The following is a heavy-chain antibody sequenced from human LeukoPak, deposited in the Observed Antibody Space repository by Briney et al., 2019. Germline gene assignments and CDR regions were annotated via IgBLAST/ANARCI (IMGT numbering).Heavy chain of an antibody. CDR2: IYPGDSDT. V-gene: IGHV5-51*01. CDR3: ARADSGSYSFFDY. J-gene: IGHJ4*02. D-gene: IGHD3-10*01. CDR1: GYSFTIYW. Sequence: GESLKISCKCSGYSFTIYWIGWVRQMPGKGLEWMGIIYPGDSDTRYSPSFQGQVTISADKSISTAYLQWSSLKASDTALYYCARADSGSYSFFDYWGQGTLVTVSS.